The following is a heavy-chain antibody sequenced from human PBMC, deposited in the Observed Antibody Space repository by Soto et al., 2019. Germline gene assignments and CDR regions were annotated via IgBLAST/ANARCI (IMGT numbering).Heavy chain of an antibody. CDR2: IYHSGST. CDR1: GGSISSGGYS. V-gene: IGHV4-30-2*01. CDR3: ARGDFWSGYSPVFTALFGY. J-gene: IGHJ4*02. Sequence: NPSETLSLTXAVSGGSISSGGYSWSWIRQPPGKGLEWIGDIYHSGSTYYNPSLKSRVTISVDRCKNQFSLKLSSVTAADPAVYYCARGDFWSGYSPVFTALFGYWRQGTRGTVS. D-gene: IGHD3-3*01.